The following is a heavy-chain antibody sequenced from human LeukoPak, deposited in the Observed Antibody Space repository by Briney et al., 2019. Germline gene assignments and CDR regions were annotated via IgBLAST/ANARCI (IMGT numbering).Heavy chain of an antibody. D-gene: IGHD2-15*01. CDR3: ARDRSRFHFDY. CDR1: GFTVSSNY. Sequence: GGSLRLSCAASGFTVSSNYMSWVRRAPGKGLEWVSVIYSGGSTYYADSVKGRFTISRDNSKNTLYLQMNSLRAEDTAVYYCARDRSRFHFDYWGQGTLVTVSS. CDR2: IYSGGST. J-gene: IGHJ4*02. V-gene: IGHV3-66*01.